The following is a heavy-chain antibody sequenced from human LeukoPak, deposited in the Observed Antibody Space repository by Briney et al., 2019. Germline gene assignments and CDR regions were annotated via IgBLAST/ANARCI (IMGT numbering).Heavy chain of an antibody. Sequence: LAGGSLRLSCAASGFTFSSYAMSWVRQAPGKGLGWVSAISGSGGSTDYADSVKGRFTISRDNAKNSLYLQMNSLRAEDTAVYYCAISLGRRFDPWGQGTLVTVSS. D-gene: IGHD1-1*01. V-gene: IGHV3-23*01. CDR2: ISGSGGST. CDR3: AISLGRRFDP. CDR1: GFTFSSYA. J-gene: IGHJ5*02.